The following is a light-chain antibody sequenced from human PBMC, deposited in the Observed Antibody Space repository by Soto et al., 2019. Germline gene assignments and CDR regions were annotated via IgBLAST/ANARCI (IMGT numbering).Light chain of an antibody. J-gene: IGKJ1*01. V-gene: IGKV3-15*01. Sequence: EIVMTQSPSTLSVSPGESATLACRASQYSSNNLAWYQQRPCHAPRLLIYGASTRATGIPVRFSGSGSGTEFTLTIRRLQSEDFVVYHCQQYNIWPWTFGQGTKVDIK. CDR1: QYSSNN. CDR3: QQYNIWPWT. CDR2: GAS.